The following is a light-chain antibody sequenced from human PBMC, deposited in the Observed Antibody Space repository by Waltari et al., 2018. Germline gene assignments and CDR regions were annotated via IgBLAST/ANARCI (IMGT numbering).Light chain of an antibody. Sequence: EIVLTQSPGTLSVSLGERATLSCRASQIVNTASLAWYQKKHGQAPRLLIFRASARATGIPDRFIGSGSGTHFTLTISRLEPEDFAVYYCQQYASSLTFGGGTKVEMK. CDR1: QIVNTAS. CDR3: QQYASSLT. CDR2: RAS. V-gene: IGKV3-20*01. J-gene: IGKJ4*01.